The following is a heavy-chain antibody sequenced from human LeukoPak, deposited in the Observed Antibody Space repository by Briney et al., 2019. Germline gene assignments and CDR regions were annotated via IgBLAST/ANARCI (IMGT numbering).Heavy chain of an antibody. Sequence: GGSLRLSCAGSGFTFSDYSMNWVRQAPGKGLEWVSYISSGSSTIDNADSVKGRFTISRDNAKHSLYLQMNSLRAEDTAVYYCARVYRNEEGFWTPNNYMDVWGKGTTVTVSS. D-gene: IGHD3/OR15-3a*01. V-gene: IGHV3-48*01. CDR3: ARVYRNEEGFWTPNNYMDV. CDR1: GFTFSDYS. CDR2: ISSGSSTI. J-gene: IGHJ6*03.